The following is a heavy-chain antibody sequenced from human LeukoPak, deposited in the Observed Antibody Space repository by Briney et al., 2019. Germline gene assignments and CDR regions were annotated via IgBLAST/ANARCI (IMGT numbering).Heavy chain of an antibody. CDR2: IYYSGST. CDR1: GGSINSYY. D-gene: IGHD6-6*01. CDR3: ARGIIAARQFDY. J-gene: IGHJ4*02. Sequence: SSETLSLTCTVSGGSINSYYWSWIRQPPGKGLEWIGYIYYSGSTNYSPSLKSRVTISVDTSKNQFSLKLSSVTAADTAVYYCARGIIAARQFDYWGQGTLVTVSS. V-gene: IGHV4-59*01.